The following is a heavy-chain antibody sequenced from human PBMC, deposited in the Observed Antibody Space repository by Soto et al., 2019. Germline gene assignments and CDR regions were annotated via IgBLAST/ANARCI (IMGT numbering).Heavy chain of an antibody. D-gene: IGHD6-13*01. CDR2: IVPIYRTA. Sequence: SVKVSCKASGGTFSSYRINWVRQAPGQGLEWVGGIVPIYRTADYAQKFQGRVTITADESARTSYMELRSLKSQDTAVYYCVSDSGAKISRSWGQRSLVTVSA. CDR3: VSDSGAKISRS. V-gene: IGHV1-69*13. CDR1: GGTFSSYR. J-gene: IGHJ4*02.